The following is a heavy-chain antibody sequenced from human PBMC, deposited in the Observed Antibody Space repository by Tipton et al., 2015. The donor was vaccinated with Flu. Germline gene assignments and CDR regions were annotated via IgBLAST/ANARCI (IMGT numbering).Heavy chain of an antibody. D-gene: IGHD3-10*01. J-gene: IGHJ4*02. CDR2: IFHTGST. V-gene: IGHV4-38-2*02. Sequence: TLSLTCTVSDYPITGAYYWGWVRQPPGKGLEWIGTIFHTGSTYFNASLRSRLTMSVDTSKRQFSMKLSYVTAADTAVYYCARGGVKGYPYGVFDLWGQGTLVTASS. CDR3: ARGGVKGYPYGVFDL. CDR1: DYPITGAYY.